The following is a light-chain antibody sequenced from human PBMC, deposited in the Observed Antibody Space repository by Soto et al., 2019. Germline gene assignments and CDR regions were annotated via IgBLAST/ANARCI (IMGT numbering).Light chain of an antibody. J-gene: IGLJ1*01. V-gene: IGLV1-40*01. Sequence: QSDLTQPPSVSGAPGQRVTISCTGSYSNIGAGYEVHWYQQVPGTAPKLLVSGHNNRPSGVPDRFFGSKSGNTASLTISGLQAEDEADYYCSSYTSSRTLYVFGTGTKVTVL. CDR2: GHN. CDR1: YSNIGAGYE. CDR3: SSYTSSRTLYV.